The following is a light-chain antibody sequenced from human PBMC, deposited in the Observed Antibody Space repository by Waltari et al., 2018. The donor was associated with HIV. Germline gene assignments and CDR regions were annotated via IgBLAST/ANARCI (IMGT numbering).Light chain of an antibody. CDR1: QSVTTNF. Sequence: ENVLTQSPGTLSLSPGDTATRACRASQSVTTNFLAWYQQKPGQAPRLLIYGGSNRATGISDRFSGSGSETDFTLTISRLEPEDFAVYYCHQYSSSYQTFGQGTKVEI. V-gene: IGKV3-20*01. CDR2: GGS. CDR3: HQYSSSYQT. J-gene: IGKJ1*01.